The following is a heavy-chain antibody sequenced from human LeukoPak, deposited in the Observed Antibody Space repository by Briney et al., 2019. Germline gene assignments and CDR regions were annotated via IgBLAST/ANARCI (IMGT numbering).Heavy chain of an antibody. CDR3: AKDHHGTVGDYFDY. D-gene: IGHD4-23*01. CDR1: GFTFSTYG. CDR2: IWYDGNYK. V-gene: IGHV3-33*06. Sequence: GGSLRLSCAASGFTFSTYGMHWVRQAPGKGLEWVAVIWYDGNYKYYADSVKGRATISRDNSNNMLYLQMNSLRAEDTAVYYCAKDHHGTVGDYFDYWGQGTLVTVSS. J-gene: IGHJ4*02.